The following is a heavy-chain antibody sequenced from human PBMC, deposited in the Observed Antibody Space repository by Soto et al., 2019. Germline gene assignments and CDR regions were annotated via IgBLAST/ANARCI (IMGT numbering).Heavy chain of an antibody. J-gene: IGHJ6*02. CDR3: ARDGADCSSTSCHYHYYGMDV. V-gene: IGHV1-2*04. CDR2: INPNSGGT. D-gene: IGHD2-2*01. CDR1: GYTVTAYY. Sequence: ASVKVSCKASGYTVTAYYMHWVRQAPGQGLEWMGWINPNSGGTNYAQKFQGWVTMTRDTSISTAYMELSRLRSDDTAVYYCARDGADCSSTSCHYHYYGMDVWGQGTTVTVS.